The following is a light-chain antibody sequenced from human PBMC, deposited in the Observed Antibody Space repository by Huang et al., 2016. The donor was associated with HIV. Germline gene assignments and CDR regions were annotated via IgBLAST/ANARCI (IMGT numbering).Light chain of an antibody. CDR3: QQYNSYST. J-gene: IGKJ1*01. Sequence: DIQMTQSPSTLSASVGDRVTITCRASQSISIWLAWYQQKPGKAPKLLLYKASTLESGVPSRFSGSGSGTEFTLTISSLQPDDFATYHCQQYNSYSTFGQGTKVEIK. CDR2: KAS. V-gene: IGKV1-5*03. CDR1: QSISIW.